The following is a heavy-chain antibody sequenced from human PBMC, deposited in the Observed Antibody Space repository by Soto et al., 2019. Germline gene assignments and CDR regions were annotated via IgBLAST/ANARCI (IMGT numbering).Heavy chain of an antibody. CDR1: GDSVSSNRAA. CDR3: ARVLDYDFWSGYYKGGYYYYYGMDV. J-gene: IGHJ6*02. D-gene: IGHD3-3*01. Sequence: PSQTLSLTCAISGDSVSSNRAAWNWIRQSPSRGLEWLGRTYYRSKWYNDYAVSVKSRITINPDTSKNQFSLQLNSVTPEDTAVYYCARVLDYDFWSGYYKGGYYYYYGMDVWGQGTTVTVSS. V-gene: IGHV6-1*01. CDR2: TYYRSKWYN.